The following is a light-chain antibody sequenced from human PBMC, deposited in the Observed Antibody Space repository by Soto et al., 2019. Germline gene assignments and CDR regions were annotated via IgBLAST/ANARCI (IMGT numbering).Light chain of an antibody. CDR1: QNIGGT. V-gene: IGKV3-20*01. J-gene: IGKJ1*01. CDR2: GAS. CDR3: QQYGSSGT. Sequence: EIVTTQSPATLSVSPGETATLSCRASQNIGGTLAWYQQKPGQAPRLLIYGASNRATGIPDRFSGSGSGTDFTLTISRLEPEDFAVYYCQQYGSSGTFGQGTKVDIK.